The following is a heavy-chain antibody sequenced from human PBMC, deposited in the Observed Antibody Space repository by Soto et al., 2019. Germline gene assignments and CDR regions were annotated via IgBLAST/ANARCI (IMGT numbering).Heavy chain of an antibody. D-gene: IGHD3-10*01. CDR1: GVSLTSGNW. Sequence: KPSETLSLTCAVSGVSLTSGNWWTWVRQSPQRGLEYIGEILHDETANYYPSFERRVAMSVDTSRNQFSLKLTSVTAADTAVYFCARLVYDTRLNYMYFDFWGPGTLVTVSS. CDR3: ARLVYDTRLNYMYFDF. J-gene: IGHJ4*02. V-gene: IGHV4-4*02. CDR2: ILHDETA.